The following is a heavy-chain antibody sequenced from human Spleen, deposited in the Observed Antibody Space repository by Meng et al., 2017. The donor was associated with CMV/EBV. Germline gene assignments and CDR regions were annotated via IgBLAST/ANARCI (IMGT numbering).Heavy chain of an antibody. Sequence: GESLKISCAASGFTFSSYSMNWVRQAPGKGLEWVSSISSSTSYIYYADSVKGRFTISRDNAKNSLYLQMNSLRAEDTAVYYCARVDFDSTGFYAVVNWFDPWGQGTLVTVSS. CDR1: GFTFSSYS. V-gene: IGHV3-21*01. D-gene: IGHD3-22*01. CDR2: ISSSTSYI. CDR3: ARVDFDSTGFYAVVNWFDP. J-gene: IGHJ5*02.